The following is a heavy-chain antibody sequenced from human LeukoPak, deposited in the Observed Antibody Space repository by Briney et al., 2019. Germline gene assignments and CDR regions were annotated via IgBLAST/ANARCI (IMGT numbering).Heavy chain of an antibody. CDR3: ARAYGNNGMDV. D-gene: IGHD2/OR15-2a*01. J-gene: IGHJ6*02. V-gene: IGHV3-23*01. Sequence: GGSLRLSCAASGFTFSSYAMSWVRQAPGKGLEWVSVLYSGGYANYTGSVEGRFTISRDNSKNTLYLQMNSLRADDTALYYCARAYGNNGMDVWGQGTTVTVSS. CDR1: GFTFSSYA. CDR2: LYSGGYA.